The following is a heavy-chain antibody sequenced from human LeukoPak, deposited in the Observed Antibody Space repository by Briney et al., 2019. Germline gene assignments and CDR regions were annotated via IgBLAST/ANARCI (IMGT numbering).Heavy chain of an antibody. Sequence: GGSLRLSCAASGFTFSSYWMSWVRQAPGKGLEWVANIKQDGSEKYYVDSVKGRFTISRDNAKNSLYLQMNSLRAEDTAVYYCARPRQYYDFWSGYYKNYYYGMDVWGQGTTVTVSS. CDR1: GFTFSSYW. CDR2: IKQDGSEK. V-gene: IGHV3-7*01. D-gene: IGHD3-3*01. CDR3: ARPRQYYDFWSGYYKNYYYGMDV. J-gene: IGHJ6*02.